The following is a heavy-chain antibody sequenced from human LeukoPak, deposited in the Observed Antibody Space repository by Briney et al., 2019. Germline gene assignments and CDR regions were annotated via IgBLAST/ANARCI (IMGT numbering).Heavy chain of an antibody. CDR2: IYSGGSA. Sequence: GGSLRLSCAASGFTFSNAWMSWVRQAPGKGLEWVSVIYSGGSAYYADSVKGRFTISRANSKNTLYLQMSSLGAEDTAVYFCAGGAGDGYNPFDYWGQGTWSPSPQ. CDR1: GFTFSNAW. V-gene: IGHV3-53*01. CDR3: AGGAGDGYNPFDY. J-gene: IGHJ4*02. D-gene: IGHD5-24*01.